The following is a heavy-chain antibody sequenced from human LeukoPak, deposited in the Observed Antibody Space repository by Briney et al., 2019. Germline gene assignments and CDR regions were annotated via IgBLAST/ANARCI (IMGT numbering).Heavy chain of an antibody. CDR3: ARTNSSSWNI. V-gene: IGHV4-34*01. J-gene: IGHJ4*02. CDR2: INHSGST. D-gene: IGHD6-6*01. Sequence: SETLSLTCAVYGGSFSGYYWSWIRQPPGKGLEWIGEINHSGSTNYNPSLKSRVTISVDTSKNQFSLKLSSVTAADTAVYYCARTNSSSWNIWGQGTLVTVSS. CDR1: GGSFSGYY.